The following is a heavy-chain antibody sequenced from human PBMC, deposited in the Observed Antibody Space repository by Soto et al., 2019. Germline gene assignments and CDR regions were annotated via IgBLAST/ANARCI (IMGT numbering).Heavy chain of an antibody. V-gene: IGHV1-69*13. Sequence: GASVKVSCKASGGTFSSYAISWVRQAPGQGLEWMGGIIPIFGTANYAQKFQGRVTITADESTSTAYMELSSLRSEDTAVYYCALTVTTAWSYYDSSGYQYPFDYWGQGTLVTVSS. CDR2: IIPIFGTA. CDR3: ALTVTTAWSYYDSSGYQYPFDY. CDR1: GGTFSSYA. J-gene: IGHJ4*02. D-gene: IGHD3-22*01.